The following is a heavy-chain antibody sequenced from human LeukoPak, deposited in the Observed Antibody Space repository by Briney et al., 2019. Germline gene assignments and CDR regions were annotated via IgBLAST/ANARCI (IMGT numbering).Heavy chain of an antibody. CDR3: ARDPVQKGRGFDY. Sequence: SETLSLTCAVYGGSFSGYYWSWIHQPPGKGLEWLGEINHSGSTNYNPSLKSRVTISVDTSKNQFSLKLSSVTAAGAAVYYCARDPVQKGRGFDYWGQGTLVTVSS. J-gene: IGHJ4*02. CDR2: INHSGST. V-gene: IGHV4-34*01. D-gene: IGHD1-1*01. CDR1: GGSFSGYY.